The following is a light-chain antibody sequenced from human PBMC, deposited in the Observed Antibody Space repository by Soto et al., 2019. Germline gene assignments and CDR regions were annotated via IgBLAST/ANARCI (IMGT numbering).Light chain of an antibody. CDR3: QQLNSYVFA. CDR2: AAS. CDR1: QDVSRY. J-gene: IGKJ3*01. V-gene: IGKV1-9*01. Sequence: DIQLTQSPSFLSASVGDRVTITCRASQDVSRYLAWYQQKPGKAPNLLIYAASTLRSGVPSRFSGSEYETEFTLTISSLQPEDFATYYCQQLNSYVFAFGPGTKVDIK.